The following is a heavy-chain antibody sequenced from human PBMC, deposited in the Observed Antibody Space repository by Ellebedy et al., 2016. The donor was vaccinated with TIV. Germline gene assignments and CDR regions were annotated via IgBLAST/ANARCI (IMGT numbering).Heavy chain of an antibody. CDR3: ARRGDSDFDS. D-gene: IGHD4-17*01. J-gene: IGHJ4*02. CDR1: GYNFGNNW. V-gene: IGHV5-10-1*01. CDR2: IHPSDSDT. Sequence: GESLKISCKISGYNFGNNWISWVRQKPGKGLEWMGRIHPSDSDTDYRPSFRGHVTMSVDKSISFAFLQWSSLPASDTAMYYCARRGDSDFDSWGQGTVVTVSP.